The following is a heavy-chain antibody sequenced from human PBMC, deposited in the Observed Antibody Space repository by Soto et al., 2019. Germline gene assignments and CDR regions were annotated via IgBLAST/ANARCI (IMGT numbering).Heavy chain of an antibody. Sequence: HPGVSLRRSSGASGFTFSSYAMHWVRQAPGKGLEYVSAISSDGGSTYYANSVKGRFTISRDNSKNTLYLQMGSLRAEDMAVYYCAREIVVVPVVYATDYWGLETLVTVAS. CDR3: AREIVVVPVVYATDY. J-gene: IGHJ4*02. CDR2: ISSDGGST. CDR1: GFTFSSYA. V-gene: IGHV3-64*01. D-gene: IGHD2-2*01.